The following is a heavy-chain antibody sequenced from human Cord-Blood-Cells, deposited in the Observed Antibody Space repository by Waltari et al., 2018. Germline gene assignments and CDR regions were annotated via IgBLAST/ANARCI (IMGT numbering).Heavy chain of an antibody. CDR1: GGSFSGYY. CDR2: INHSGST. D-gene: IGHD3-3*01. V-gene: IGHV4-34*01. CDR3: ARGGVLEWLLYGSYYYYGMDV. Sequence: QVQLQPWGAGLLKPSETLSLTCAVYGGSFSGYYLSWIRHPPGKELEWIGEINHSGSTNYNPSLKSRVTISVDTSKNQFSLKLSSVTAADTAVYYCARGGVLEWLLYGSYYYYGMDVWGQGTTVTVSS. J-gene: IGHJ6*02.